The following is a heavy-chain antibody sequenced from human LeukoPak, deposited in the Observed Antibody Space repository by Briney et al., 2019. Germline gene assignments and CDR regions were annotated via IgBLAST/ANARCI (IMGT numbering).Heavy chain of an antibody. Sequence: NASETLSLTCTVSGGSISSSSYYWGWIRQPPGKGLDWIGSIYYSGSTYYNPSLKSRVTISVDTSKNQFSLKLSSVTAADTAVYYCARHVLGVMITFGGVIAPDAFDIWGQGTMVTVSS. J-gene: IGHJ3*02. CDR3: ARHVLGVMITFGGVIAPDAFDI. CDR2: IYYSGST. D-gene: IGHD3-16*02. V-gene: IGHV4-39*01. CDR1: GGSISSSSYY.